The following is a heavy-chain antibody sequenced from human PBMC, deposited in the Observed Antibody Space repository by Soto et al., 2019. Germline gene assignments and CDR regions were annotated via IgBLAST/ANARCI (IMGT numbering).Heavy chain of an antibody. V-gene: IGHV3-21*01. Sequence: VGSLRLSCVGSGFIFSSFTMTWVRQAPGMGLQYLASISKSSSLIYYADSVRGRFIISRDNSKDSVFLQMYSLRAEDTAMYYCVRGDDRVDWGQGTLVTVSS. D-gene: IGHD1-1*01. J-gene: IGHJ4*02. CDR1: GFIFSSFT. CDR2: ISKSSSLI. CDR3: VRGDDRVD.